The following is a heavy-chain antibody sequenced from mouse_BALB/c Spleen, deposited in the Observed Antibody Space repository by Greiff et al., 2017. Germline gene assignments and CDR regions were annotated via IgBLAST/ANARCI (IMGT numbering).Heavy chain of an antibody. V-gene: IGHV2-4-1*01. Sequence: VQLQQSGPGLVQPSPSLSITCTASGFSLTSYGVHWVRQSPGEGLEWLGEIWRGGSTDYNAAFISRLSIRKDNSTSHVFFKMNSLQADDTAIYYSARKCYGNAMDYWGQGTSVTVSA. D-gene: IGHD1-1*01. CDR3: ARKCYGNAMDY. CDR1: GFSLTSYG. CDR2: IWRGGST. J-gene: IGHJ4*01.